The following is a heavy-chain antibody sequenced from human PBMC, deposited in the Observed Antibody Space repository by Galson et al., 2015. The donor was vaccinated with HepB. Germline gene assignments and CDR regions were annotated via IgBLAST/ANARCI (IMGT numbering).Heavy chain of an antibody. CDR2: IRSKANNYAT. CDR3: TRLGDLSGYCSS. J-gene: IGHJ4*02. CDR1: GFTFSGTA. V-gene: IGHV3-73*01. Sequence: SLRPSCAASGFTFSGTAIHWARQTAVKGLGWVDRIRSKANNYATAYDASLKGRFTISRDDSKNTAYLHMKSLKTEDTAVYYCTRLGDLSGYCSSWGQGTLVTVSS. D-gene: IGHD6-13*01.